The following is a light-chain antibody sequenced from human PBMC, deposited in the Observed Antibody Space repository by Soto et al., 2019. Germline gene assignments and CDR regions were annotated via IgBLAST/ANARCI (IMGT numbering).Light chain of an antibody. V-gene: IGKV3-11*01. CDR1: QSVWTY. Sequence: EIVLTQSPATLSLYPGERATLSCRASQSVWTYLAWYQQKRGQAPRLLMYDASNRASGVPARFSGSGSGTDFTLTISSLEPEDFAVYYCQQYGSSGTFGQGTRLEI. CDR3: QQYGSSGT. J-gene: IGKJ5*01. CDR2: DAS.